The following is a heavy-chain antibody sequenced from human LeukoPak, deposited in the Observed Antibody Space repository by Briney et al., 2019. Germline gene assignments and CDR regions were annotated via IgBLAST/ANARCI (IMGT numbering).Heavy chain of an antibody. CDR1: GFTFSTYG. V-gene: IGHV3-33*01. CDR2: IWPDGSNK. Sequence: GGSLRLSCATSGFTFSTYGIHWVSQAPGKGLEWVAVIWPDGSNKYYADSVRGRFTISRDNSKNTLYLQMNSLRAEDTAVYYCARAGGPFDYWGQGTLVTVSS. D-gene: IGHD2-8*02. CDR3: ARAGGPFDY. J-gene: IGHJ4*02.